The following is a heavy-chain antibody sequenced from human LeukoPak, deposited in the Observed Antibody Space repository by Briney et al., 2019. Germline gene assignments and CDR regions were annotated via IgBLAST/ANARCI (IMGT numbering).Heavy chain of an antibody. J-gene: IGHJ4*02. V-gene: IGHV3-21*01. CDR3: ARVSRNSITLSFDY. CDR1: GFTFSSYS. Sequence: GGSLRLSCAASGFTFSSYSMNWVRQAPGKGLEWVSSISSSSSYIYYADSVKGRFTISGDNAKNSLYLQMNSLRAEDTAVYYCARVSRNSITLSFDYWGQGTLVTVSS. D-gene: IGHD3-3*01. CDR2: ISSSSSYI.